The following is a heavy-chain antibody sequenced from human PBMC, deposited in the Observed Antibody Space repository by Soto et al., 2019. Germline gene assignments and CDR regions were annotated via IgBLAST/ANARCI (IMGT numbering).Heavy chain of an antibody. D-gene: IGHD3-10*01. CDR3: VRTYGLQTPHYSMDV. J-gene: IGHJ6*02. V-gene: IGHV3-72*01. Sequence: EVQLMESGGGLVQPGGSLRLSCAASGFTFSDHYMDWIRQAPGKGLEWVARSRNKGNSYTTEYAASVKGRFIISRDESKNSLYLQMNSLKTEDTAEYYCVRTYGLQTPHYSMDVWGQGTTVTVSS. CDR2: SRNKGNSYTT. CDR1: GFTFSDHY.